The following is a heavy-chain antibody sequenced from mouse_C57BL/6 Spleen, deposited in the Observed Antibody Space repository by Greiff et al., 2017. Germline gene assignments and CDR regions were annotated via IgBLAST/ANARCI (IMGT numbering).Heavy chain of an antibody. CDR2: IYPGDGDT. Sequence: QVQLQQSGPELVKPGASVKISCKASGYAFSSSWMNWVKQRPGKGLEWIGRIYPGDGDTNYNGKFKGKATLTADKSSSTAYMQLSSLTSEDSAVYFCAHPMVTTGPWFAYWGQGTLVTVSA. CDR1: GYAFSSSW. J-gene: IGHJ3*01. CDR3: AHPMVTTGPWFAY. D-gene: IGHD2-2*01. V-gene: IGHV1-82*01.